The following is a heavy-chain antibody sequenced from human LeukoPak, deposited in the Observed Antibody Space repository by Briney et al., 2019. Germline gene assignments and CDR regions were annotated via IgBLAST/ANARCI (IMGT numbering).Heavy chain of an antibody. CDR2: ISPDGSQT. J-gene: IGHJ4*02. CDR1: GFSLSNYW. V-gene: IGHV3-74*01. CDR3: VRSLRSADF. Sequence: PGGSLRLSCAASGFSLSNYWMHWVRQAPGKGLMWVSQISPDGSQTFYADSVKGRFTISRDNAKNTLYLQMDSLRAEDTALYYCVRSLRSADFWGQGTLVTVSS.